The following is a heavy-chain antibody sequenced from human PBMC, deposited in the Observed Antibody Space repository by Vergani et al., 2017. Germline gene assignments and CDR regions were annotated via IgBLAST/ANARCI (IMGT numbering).Heavy chain of an antibody. Sequence: VELLESGGGLAQPGGSLRVSCSASGFRVTTYYMSWVRQAPGKVLEWVSVIKSDGRTSYAESVRGRFTISRDTSRNAVYLQMNILRVEDTGVYYCTRSECSGTTCYGHYFDLWGHGSLVTVSS. CDR1: GFRVTTYY. V-gene: IGHV3-66*02. CDR2: IKSDGRT. J-gene: IGHJ4*01. CDR3: TRSECSGTTCYGHYFDL. D-gene: IGHD2-15*01.